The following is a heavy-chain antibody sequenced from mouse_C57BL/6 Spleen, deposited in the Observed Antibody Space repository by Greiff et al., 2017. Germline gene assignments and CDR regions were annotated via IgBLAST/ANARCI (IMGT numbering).Heavy chain of an antibody. V-gene: IGHV1-18*01. Sequence: VQLQQSGPELVKPGASVKIPCKASGYTFTDYNMDWVKQSHGKSLEWIGDINPNNGGTIYNQKFKGKATLTVDKSSSTAYMELRSLTSEDTAVYYCAKGGSSSWYCDVWGTGTTVTVSS. CDR3: AKGGSSSWYCDV. CDR1: GYTFTDYN. J-gene: IGHJ1*03. CDR2: INPNNGGT. D-gene: IGHD1-1*01.